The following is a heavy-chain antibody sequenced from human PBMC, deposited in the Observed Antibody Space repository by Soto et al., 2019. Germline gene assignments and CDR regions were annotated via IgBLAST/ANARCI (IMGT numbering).Heavy chain of an antibody. J-gene: IGHJ4*02. CDR1: GGSISSSNW. CDR2: IYHSGSA. CDR3: ARGGYYIGRDFDY. Sequence: KTSETLSLTCAVSGGSISSSNWWSWVRQPPGKGLEWIGEIYHSGSANYNPSLKSRVTISVDKSKNQFSLKLSSVTAADTAVYYCARGGYYIGRDFDYWGQGTLVTVSS. V-gene: IGHV4-4*02. D-gene: IGHD3-22*01.